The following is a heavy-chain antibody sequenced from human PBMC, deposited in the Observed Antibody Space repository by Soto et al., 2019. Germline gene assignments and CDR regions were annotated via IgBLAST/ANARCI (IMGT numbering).Heavy chain of an antibody. D-gene: IGHD5-18*01. J-gene: IGHJ6*02. CDR2: IYYSGST. V-gene: IGHV4-59*01. CDR1: GGSISSYY. Sequence: SETLSLTCTVSGGSISSYYWSWIRQPPGKGLEWIGYIYYSGSTNYNPSLESRVTISVDTSKNQFSLKLSSVTAADTAVYYCARDGGYSYGYGPLYYYGMDVWGQGTTVTVSS. CDR3: ARDGGYSYGYGPLYYYGMDV.